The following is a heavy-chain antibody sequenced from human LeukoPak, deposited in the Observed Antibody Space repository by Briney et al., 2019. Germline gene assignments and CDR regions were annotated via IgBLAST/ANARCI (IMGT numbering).Heavy chain of an antibody. CDR1: GFTFDVSA. J-gene: IGHJ4*02. CDR2: SGNAGDT. V-gene: IGHV3-23*01. Sequence: GGSLRLSCAASGFTFDVSAMNWVRQAPGKGLEWVSASGNAGDTYYADSVKGRFTISRDNSKKMLFLQMTSLRAEDTAVYYCAKKTSGNYPYDYWCQGTLVTVSP. CDR3: AKKTSGNYPYDY. D-gene: IGHD3-22*01.